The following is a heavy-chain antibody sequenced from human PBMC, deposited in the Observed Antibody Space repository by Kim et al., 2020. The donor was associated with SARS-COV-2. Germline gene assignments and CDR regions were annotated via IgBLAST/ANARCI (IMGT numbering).Heavy chain of an antibody. V-gene: IGHV3-30*01. D-gene: IGHD3-10*01. CDR3: ARDMFRGGPDYLDY. Sequence: YSNSVQGRFSIPRENSKNTLYLQMNSLRPEDTAAYYCARDMFRGGPDYLDYWGQGTLVTASS. J-gene: IGHJ4*02.